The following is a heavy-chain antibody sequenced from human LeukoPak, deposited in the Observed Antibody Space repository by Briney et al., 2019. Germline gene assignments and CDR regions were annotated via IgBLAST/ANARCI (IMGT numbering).Heavy chain of an antibody. CDR3: ARDDPSMIAALHY. Sequence: PGGSLRLSCAASGFTFSSYWMSWVRQAPGKGLEWVANIKQDGSEKYYVDSVKGRFTISRDNAKNSLYLQMSSLRAEDTAVYYCARDDPSMIAALHYWGQGTLVTVSS. D-gene: IGHD6-6*01. J-gene: IGHJ4*02. V-gene: IGHV3-7*01. CDR2: IKQDGSEK. CDR1: GFTFSSYW.